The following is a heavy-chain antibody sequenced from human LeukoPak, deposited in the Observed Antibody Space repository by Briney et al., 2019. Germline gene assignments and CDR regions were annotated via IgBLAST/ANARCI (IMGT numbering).Heavy chain of an antibody. CDR2: ISYDGSNK. J-gene: IGHJ4*02. D-gene: IGHD1-26*01. Sequence: GRSQRLSCAASGFTFSNYPMHWVRQAPGKGLEWVALISYDGSNKYYADSVKGRFTISRDNSKNTLYLQMNSLRAEDTAVYYCARGSGSYLYYFDSWGQGTLVTVSS. CDR1: GFTFSNYP. V-gene: IGHV3-30*04. CDR3: ARGSGSYLYYFDS.